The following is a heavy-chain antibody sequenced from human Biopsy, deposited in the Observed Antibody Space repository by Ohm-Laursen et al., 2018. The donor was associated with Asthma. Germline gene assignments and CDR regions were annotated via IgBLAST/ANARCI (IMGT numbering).Heavy chain of an antibody. J-gene: IGHJ4*02. CDR3: ARGDSSGWSHYYFGY. Sequence: GSLRLSCAAPGFTVSRDHMFWVRQAPGKGLEWVSVIYSGGTSDTADSVRGRFTISRDFHKNTLYLQMDSLRAEDTAVYYCARGDSSGWSHYYFGYWGQGTLVTVSS. CDR2: IYSGGTS. D-gene: IGHD6-19*01. V-gene: IGHV3-53*01. CDR1: GFTVSRDH.